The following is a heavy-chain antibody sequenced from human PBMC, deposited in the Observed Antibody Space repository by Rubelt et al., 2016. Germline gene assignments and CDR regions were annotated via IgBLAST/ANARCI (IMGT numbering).Heavy chain of an antibody. CDR3: AKREMATIKNKYFDL. Sequence: GGGLVQPGGSLRLSCAASGFTFSSYAMSWVRQGPGKGLEWVSGISGSGGSTYYADSVKGRFTISRDNSKNTLYLQMNSLRAEDTAVYYCAKREMATIKNKYFDLWGRGTLVTVSS. CDR2: ISGSGGST. J-gene: IGHJ2*01. D-gene: IGHD5-24*01. V-gene: IGHV3-23*01. CDR1: GFTFSSYA.